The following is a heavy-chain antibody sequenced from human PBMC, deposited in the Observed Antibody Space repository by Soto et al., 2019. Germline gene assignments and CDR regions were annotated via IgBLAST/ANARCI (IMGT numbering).Heavy chain of an antibody. CDR3: ARDQLPDYYFFGMDV. J-gene: IGHJ6*02. V-gene: IGHV1-2*04. Sequence: QVQLVQSGAEVKKPGASVKVSCKASGYTFTDYYMHWVRQAPGQGPEWMGWINPSSGDTNYAQKFQGWVTMTRDTSTSTAYMELNRLTSDDPAVYYWARDQLPDYYFFGMDVWGQGTTVTVSS. CDR1: GYTFTDYY. D-gene: IGHD1-7*01. CDR2: INPSSGDT.